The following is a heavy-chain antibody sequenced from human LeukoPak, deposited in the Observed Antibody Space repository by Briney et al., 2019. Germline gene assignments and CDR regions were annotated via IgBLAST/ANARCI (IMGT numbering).Heavy chain of an antibody. CDR2: IYYSGST. J-gene: IGHJ4*02. Sequence: PSETLSLTCTVSGGSISSYYWSWIRQPPGKGLEWIGYIYYSGSTNYNPSLKSRVTISVDTSKNQFSLKLSSVTAADTAVYYCARGQRIAAAGTGSDYWGQGTLVTVSS. V-gene: IGHV4-59*08. CDR1: GGSISSYY. D-gene: IGHD6-13*01. CDR3: ARGQRIAAAGTGSDY.